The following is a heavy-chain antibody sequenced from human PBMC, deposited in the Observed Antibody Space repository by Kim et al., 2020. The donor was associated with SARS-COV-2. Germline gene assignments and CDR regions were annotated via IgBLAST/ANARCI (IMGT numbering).Heavy chain of an antibody. D-gene: IGHD6-19*01. CDR2: IYYSGST. CDR1: GGSISSSSYY. Sequence: SETLSLTCTVSGGSISSSSYYWGWIRQPPGKGLEWIGSIYYSGSTYYNPSLKSRVTISVDTSKNQFSLKLSSVTAADTAVYYCARLAADSSGWYRPWGAFDIWGQGTMVTVSS. V-gene: IGHV4-39*01. J-gene: IGHJ3*02. CDR3: ARLAADSSGWYRPWGAFDI.